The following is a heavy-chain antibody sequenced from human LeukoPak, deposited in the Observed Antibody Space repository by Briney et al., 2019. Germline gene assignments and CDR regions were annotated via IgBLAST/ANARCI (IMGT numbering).Heavy chain of an antibody. CDR1: GFTFDDYA. J-gene: IGHJ6*02. V-gene: IGHV3-9*01. CDR2: ISWNSGSI. CDR3: AAPATYYDYYGMDV. Sequence: PGRSLRLSCAASGFTFDDYAMHWVRQAPGKGLEWVSGISWNSGSIGYADSVKGRFTISRDNAKNSLYLQMSSLRAEDTAVYYCAAPATYYDYYGMDVWGQGTTVTVSS. D-gene: IGHD3-10*01.